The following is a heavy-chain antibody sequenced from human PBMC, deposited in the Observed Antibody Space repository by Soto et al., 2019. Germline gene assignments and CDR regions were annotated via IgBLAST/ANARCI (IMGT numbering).Heavy chain of an antibody. CDR1: GGSISSGDYY. CDR2: IYYSGST. V-gene: IGHV4-30-4*01. Sequence: TSETLSLTCTVSGGSISSGDYYWSWIRQPPGKGLEWIGYIYYSGSTYYNPSLKSRVTISVDTSKNQFSLKLSSVTAADTAVYYCASAGASPHWYDSSGSYYWYFALGGRGTLFTVSS. D-gene: IGHD3-22*01. CDR3: ASAGASPHWYDSSGSYYWYFAL. J-gene: IGHJ2*01.